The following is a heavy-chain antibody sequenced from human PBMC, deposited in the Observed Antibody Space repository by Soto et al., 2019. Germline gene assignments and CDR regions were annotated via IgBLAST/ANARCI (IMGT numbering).Heavy chain of an antibody. D-gene: IGHD3-3*01. CDR1: GYTFTSYG. Sequence: ASVKVSCKASGYTFTSYGISWVRQAPGQGLEWMGWINPNSGGTNYAQKFQGWVTMTRDTSISTAYMELSRLRSDDTAVYYCERNYDFWSGSSGFDPWGQGILLTVSS. CDR3: ERNYDFWSGSSGFDP. CDR2: INPNSGGT. V-gene: IGHV1-2*04. J-gene: IGHJ5*02.